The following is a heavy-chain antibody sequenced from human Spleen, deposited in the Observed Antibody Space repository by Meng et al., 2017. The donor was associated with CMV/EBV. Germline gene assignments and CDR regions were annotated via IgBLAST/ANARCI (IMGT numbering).Heavy chain of an antibody. Sequence: GESLKISCAASGFTFSSYSMNWVRQAPGKGLEWVSSISSSSSYIYYADSVKGRFTISRDNAKNSLYLQMNSLRAEDTAVYYCARESRHYDILTGYYVVFLDVWGQGTRSPSP. CDR2: ISSSSSYI. CDR3: ARESRHYDILTGYYVVFLDV. D-gene: IGHD3-9*01. J-gene: IGHJ6*02. CDR1: GFTFSSYS. V-gene: IGHV3-21*01.